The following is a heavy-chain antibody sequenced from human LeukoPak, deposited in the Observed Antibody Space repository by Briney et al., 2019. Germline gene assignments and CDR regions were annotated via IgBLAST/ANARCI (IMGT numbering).Heavy chain of an antibody. CDR1: GFTFSSYA. D-gene: IGHD4-23*01. V-gene: IGHV3-30-3*01. J-gene: IGHJ3*01. CDR2: LSYGGTNK. Sequence: GGSLRLSCAASGFTFSSYAMSWVRQAPGKGLEWVAVLSYGGTNKYYADSVKGRFTISRDNSKNTMFLQMNSLRAEDTAVYYCARHDYHSNSDAFDVWGQGTMVTVSS. CDR3: ARHDYHSNSDAFDV.